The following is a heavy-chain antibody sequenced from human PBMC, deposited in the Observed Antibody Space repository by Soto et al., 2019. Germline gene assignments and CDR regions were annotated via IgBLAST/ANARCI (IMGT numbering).Heavy chain of an antibody. CDR3: ARDPGLGYCSRTSCPGRWFDP. Sequence: ASVKLCCKASGYTFTGYDMHWVRQAPGQGLEWMGWINPNSGGTNYAQKFQGWVTMTRDTSISTAYMELSGLRSDDTAVYYCARDPGLGYCSRTSCPGRWFDPWGQGTLVTVSS. J-gene: IGHJ5*02. CDR2: INPNSGGT. D-gene: IGHD2-2*03. CDR1: GYTFTGYD. V-gene: IGHV1-2*04.